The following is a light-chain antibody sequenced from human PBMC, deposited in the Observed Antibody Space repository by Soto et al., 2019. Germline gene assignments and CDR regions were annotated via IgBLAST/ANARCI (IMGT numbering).Light chain of an antibody. CDR2: AAS. J-gene: IGKJ5*01. CDR3: QKYNSAPLT. CDR1: QSISSY. Sequence: IHMTLSPSSLSASVGGRVTIICRASQSISSYLNWYQQKLGKAPKLLIYAASSLQSGVPSRFSGSGYGTDFNLTISSLQPEDVATYYCQKYNSAPLTFGQGTRLEIK. V-gene: IGKV1-39*01.